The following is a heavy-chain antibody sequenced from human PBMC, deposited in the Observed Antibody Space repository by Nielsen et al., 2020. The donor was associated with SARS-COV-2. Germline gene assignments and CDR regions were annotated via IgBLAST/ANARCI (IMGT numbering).Heavy chain of an antibody. CDR1: GYSFTSYW. Sequence: KVSCKGSGYSFTSYWIGWVRQMPGKGLEWMGIIYPGDSDTRYSPSFQGQVTISADKSISTAYLQWSSLRASDTAMYYCASDYYDSSGPRYWGQGTLVTSPQ. CDR3: ASDYYDSSGPRY. J-gene: IGHJ4*02. CDR2: IYPGDSDT. V-gene: IGHV5-51*01. D-gene: IGHD3-22*01.